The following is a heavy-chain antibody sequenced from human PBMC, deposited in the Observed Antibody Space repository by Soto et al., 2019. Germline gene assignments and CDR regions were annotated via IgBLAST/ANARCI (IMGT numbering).Heavy chain of an antibody. CDR3: ARYCSGGSCYSYYYYGMDV. CDR1: GFTFSSYS. Sequence: EVQLVESGGGLVKPGGSLRLSCAASGFTFSSYSMNWVRQAPGKGLEWVSSISSSSSYIYYADSVKGRFTISRDNAKNSLYLQMNSLRAEDTAVYYCARYCSGGSCYSYYYYGMDVWGQGTTVTVSS. CDR2: ISSSSSYI. V-gene: IGHV3-21*01. D-gene: IGHD2-15*01. J-gene: IGHJ6*02.